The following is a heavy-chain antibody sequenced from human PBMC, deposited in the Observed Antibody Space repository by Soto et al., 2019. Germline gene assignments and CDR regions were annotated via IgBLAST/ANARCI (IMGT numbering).Heavy chain of an antibody. CDR2: IYYSGNT. D-gene: IGHD5-18*01. CDR1: GGSISNYY. V-gene: IGHV4-59*01. CDR3: ARGLSGYSYGYYFDY. J-gene: IGHJ4*02. Sequence: PSETLSLTCTVSGGSISNYYWSWIRQPPGRGLEWIGYIYYSGNTNYNPSLKSRVTISVDTSKNQFSLKLSSVTAADTAVYYCARGLSGYSYGYYFDYWGQGTLVTVS.